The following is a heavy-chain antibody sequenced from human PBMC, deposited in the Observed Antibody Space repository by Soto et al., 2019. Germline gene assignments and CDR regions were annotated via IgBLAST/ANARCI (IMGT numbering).Heavy chain of an antibody. D-gene: IGHD6-13*01. CDR3: VRRHVSATGIDWFDP. V-gene: IGHV1-3*01. J-gene: IGHJ5*02. CDR1: GYTFTSYG. CDR2: INAANGDT. Sequence: ASVKVSCKASGYTFTSYGIHWVRQAPGQRLEWMGWINAANGDTKYSPKFQGRVTITRDTSASTAYMELSSLRSEDTAVYYCVRRHVSATGIDWFDPWGQGTMVTVYS.